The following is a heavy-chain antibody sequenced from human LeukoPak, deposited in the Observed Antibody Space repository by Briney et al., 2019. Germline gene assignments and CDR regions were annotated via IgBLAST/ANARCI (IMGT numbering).Heavy chain of an antibody. CDR1: GYTFTGYY. J-gene: IGHJ2*01. CDR3: ARVNLAGIVGSYWYFDL. Sequence: ASVKVSCKASGYTFTGYYMHWVRQAPGQGLEWMGWINPNSGGTNYAQKFQGRVTMTRDTSISTAYMELSRLRSDDTAVYYCARVNLAGIVGSYWYFDLWGRGTLVTVSS. CDR2: INPNSGGT. D-gene: IGHD1-26*01. V-gene: IGHV1-2*02.